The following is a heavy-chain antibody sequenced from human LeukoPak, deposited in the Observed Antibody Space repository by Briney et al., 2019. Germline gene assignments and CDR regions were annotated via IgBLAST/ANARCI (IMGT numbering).Heavy chain of an antibody. J-gene: IGHJ6*02. Sequence: PETLSLTCTVSGGSISSYYWSWIRQPPGKGLEWIGYIYYSGSTYYNPSLKSRVTISVDTSKNQFSLKLSSVTAADTAVYYCARDIAVAGTDGNYYYYGMDVWGQGTTVTVSS. CDR3: ARDIAVAGTDGNYYYYGMDV. CDR1: GGSISSYY. D-gene: IGHD6-19*01. V-gene: IGHV4-59*06. CDR2: IYYSGST.